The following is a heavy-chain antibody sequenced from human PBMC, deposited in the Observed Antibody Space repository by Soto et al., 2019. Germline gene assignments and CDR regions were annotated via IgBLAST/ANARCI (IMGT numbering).Heavy chain of an antibody. CDR1: GGSISSSSYY. CDR2: IYYSGST. CDR3: ARPHPPHGRITIFGVAQAWFDP. D-gene: IGHD3-3*01. V-gene: IGHV4-39*01. J-gene: IGHJ5*02. Sequence: PSETLSLTCTVSGGSISSSSYYWGWIRQPPGKGLEWIGSIYYSGSTYYNPSLKSRVTISVDTSKNQFSLKLSSVTAADTAVYYCARPHPPHGRITIFGVAQAWFDPWGQGTLVTVSS.